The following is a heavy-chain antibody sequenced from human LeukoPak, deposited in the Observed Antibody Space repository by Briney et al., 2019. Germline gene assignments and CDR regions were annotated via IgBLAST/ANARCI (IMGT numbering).Heavy chain of an antibody. CDR1: GFTVSSNY. Sequence: GGSLRLSCAASGFTVSSNYMSWVRQAPGKGLEWVSAISGSGGSTYYADSVKGRFTISRDNSKNTLDLQMNSLRAEDTAVYYCAKDLEPGIAAAGTPSDYWGQGTLVTVSS. CDR2: ISGSGGST. D-gene: IGHD6-13*01. V-gene: IGHV3-23*01. J-gene: IGHJ4*02. CDR3: AKDLEPGIAAAGTPSDY.